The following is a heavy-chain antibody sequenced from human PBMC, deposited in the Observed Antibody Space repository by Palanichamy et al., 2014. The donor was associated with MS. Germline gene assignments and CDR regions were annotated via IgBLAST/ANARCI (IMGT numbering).Heavy chain of an antibody. CDR3: AREVVAAAGTGVNWFDP. V-gene: IGHV6-1*01. J-gene: IGHJ5*02. D-gene: IGHD6-13*01. Sequence: QVQLQQSGPGLVKPSQTSHSPVPVSGDSVSSNSAAWNWIRQSPSRGLEWLGRTYYRSKWYNDYAVSVKSRITINPDTSKNQFSLQLNSVTPEDTAVYYCAREVVAAAGTGVNWFDPWGQGTLVTVSS. CDR2: TYYRSKWYN. CDR1: GDSVSSNSAA.